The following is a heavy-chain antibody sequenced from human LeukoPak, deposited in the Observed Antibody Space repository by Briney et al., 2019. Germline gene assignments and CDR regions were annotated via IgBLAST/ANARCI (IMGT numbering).Heavy chain of an antibody. D-gene: IGHD5-12*01. CDR3: ARVPLASGYDPKPNFDY. CDR2: IYYSGSA. V-gene: IGHV4-31*11. CDR1: GGSISSGGYY. Sequence: SETLSLTCAVSGGSISSGGYYWSWIRQHPGKGLEWIGYIYYSGSAYYNPSLKSRVTISVDTSKNQFSLKLSSVTAADTAVYYCARVPLASGYDPKPNFDYWGQGTLVTVSS. J-gene: IGHJ4*02.